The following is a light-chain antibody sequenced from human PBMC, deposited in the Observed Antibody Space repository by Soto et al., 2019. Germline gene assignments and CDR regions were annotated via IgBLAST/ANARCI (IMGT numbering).Light chain of an antibody. CDR1: SSDVGGYNY. CDR3: RSYTSSSTLV. Sequence: QSALTQPASVSGSPGQSITISCTGTSSDVGGYNYVSWYQQHPGKAPKLMIYDVSNRPSGVSNRFSGSKSGNTASLTISGLQAEDEADYYCRSYTSSSTLVFAGGTKVTVL. J-gene: IGLJ2*01. CDR2: DVS. V-gene: IGLV2-14*01.